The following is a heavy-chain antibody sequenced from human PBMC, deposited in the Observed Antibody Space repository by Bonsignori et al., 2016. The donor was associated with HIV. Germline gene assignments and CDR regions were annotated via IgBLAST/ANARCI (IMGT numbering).Heavy chain of an antibody. CDR3: ARGRGRFGESTDASDI. J-gene: IGHJ3*02. V-gene: IGHV1-18*01. CDR1: GYSFSNYG. CDR2: ISGYNGNT. Sequence: ASVKVSCKTSGYSFSNYGISWVRQAPGQGVEWMGWISGYNGNTNYAQKFQDRVTVTIDTSTSTAYMELRSLTSDDTAVYYCARGRGRFGESTDASDIWGPRDNGHRLL. D-gene: IGHD3-10*01.